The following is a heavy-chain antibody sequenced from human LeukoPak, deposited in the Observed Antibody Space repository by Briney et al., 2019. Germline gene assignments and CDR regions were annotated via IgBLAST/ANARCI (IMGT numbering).Heavy chain of an antibody. V-gene: IGHV3-23*01. CDR1: GFTFSSYA. Sequence: GGSLRLSCAASGFTFSSYAMSGVRQAPGKGLEWVSAISGSGGSAYYADSVKGRFTISRDNSKNTLYLQMNSLRAEDTAVYYCAKFGSTVVHYFDYWGQGTLVTVSS. D-gene: IGHD4-23*01. CDR3: AKFGSTVVHYFDY. J-gene: IGHJ4*02. CDR2: ISGSGGSA.